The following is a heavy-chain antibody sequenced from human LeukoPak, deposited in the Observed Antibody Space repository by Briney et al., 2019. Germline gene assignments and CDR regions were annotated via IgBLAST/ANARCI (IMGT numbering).Heavy chain of an antibody. V-gene: IGHV3-9*01. Sequence: GGSLRLPCAASGFIFDDYAMHWVRQAPGKGLEWVSGISWISGRIGYADSVKGRFTISRDSAKNSLYLQMNSLRPVDTALYFCAKDSPSIYCSGGSCPLDFDPWGQGTLVTVSS. D-gene: IGHD2-15*01. CDR2: ISWISGRI. CDR3: AKDSPSIYCSGGSCPLDFDP. J-gene: IGHJ5*02. CDR1: GFIFDDYA.